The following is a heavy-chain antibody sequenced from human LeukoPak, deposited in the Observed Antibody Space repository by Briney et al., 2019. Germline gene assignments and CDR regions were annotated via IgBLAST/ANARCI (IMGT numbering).Heavy chain of an antibody. CDR3: ARESGILGLVIIPLYFDY. CDR1: GFTFSNYW. CDR2: IKEDGSEK. D-gene: IGHD3/OR15-3a*01. Sequence: GGALRLSCEVSGFTFSNYWMSWVRQAPGKGLEWVANIKEDGSEKNYVASVKGRFTVSRDNAKNSLYLQMNSLRAEDTAVYYCARESGILGLVIIPLYFDYWGQGTLVTVSS. J-gene: IGHJ4*02. V-gene: IGHV3-7*01.